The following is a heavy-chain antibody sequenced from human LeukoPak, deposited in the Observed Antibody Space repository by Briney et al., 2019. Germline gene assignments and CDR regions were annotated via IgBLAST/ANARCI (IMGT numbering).Heavy chain of an antibody. J-gene: IGHJ4*02. CDR2: IYSGGST. D-gene: IGHD6-19*01. Sequence: TGGSLRLSCAASGFTFSSYSMSWVRQAPGKGLEWVSIIYSGGSTYYADSVKGRFTISRDNSKNTLYLQMNSLRAEDTAVYYCARDLASVADYWGQGTLVTVSS. V-gene: IGHV3-66*01. CDR3: ARDLASVADY. CDR1: GFTFSSYS.